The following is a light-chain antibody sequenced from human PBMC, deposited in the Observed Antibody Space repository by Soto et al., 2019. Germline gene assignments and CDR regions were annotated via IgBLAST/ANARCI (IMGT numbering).Light chain of an antibody. CDR1: SSDIGGYPY. J-gene: IGLJ1*01. CDR3: SSHRSSNALGV. CDR2: DVT. V-gene: IGLV2-14*03. Sequence: QSVLTQPASVSGSPGQSITISCSGTSSDIGGYPYVSWYQQHPDKPPKLVIFDVTKRPSGVSNRFSGSKSGNTAFLTISGLQAEDEADYYCSSHRSSNALGVFGTGTKLTVL.